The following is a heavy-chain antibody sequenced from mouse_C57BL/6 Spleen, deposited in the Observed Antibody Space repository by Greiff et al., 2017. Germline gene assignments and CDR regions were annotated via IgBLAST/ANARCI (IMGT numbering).Heavy chain of an antibody. Sequence: QVQLQQPGAELVKPGASVKLSCKASGYTFTSYWMHWVKQRPGRGLEWIGRIDPNSGGTKYNEKFKSKATLTVDKPSSTAYMQLSSLTSEDSAVYYCAWNDYDAFPSYWGQGTLVTVSA. V-gene: IGHV1-72*01. D-gene: IGHD2-4*01. CDR1: GYTFTSYW. J-gene: IGHJ3*01. CDR2: IDPNSGGT. CDR3: AWNDYDAFPSY.